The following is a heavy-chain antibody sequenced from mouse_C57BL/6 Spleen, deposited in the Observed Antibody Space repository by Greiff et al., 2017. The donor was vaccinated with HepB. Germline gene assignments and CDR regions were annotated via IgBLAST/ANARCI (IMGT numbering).Heavy chain of an antibody. Sequence: QVQLKQPGAELVRPGSSVKLSCKASGYTFTSYWMHWVQQRPIQGLEWIGNIDPSDSDTHYNQKFKDKATLTVDKSSSTAYMQLSSLTSEDSAVYYCAKGGYDYGWYFDVWGTGTTVTVSS. CDR3: AKGGYDYGWYFDV. CDR2: IDPSDSDT. J-gene: IGHJ1*03. V-gene: IGHV1-52*01. D-gene: IGHD2-4*01. CDR1: GYTFTSYW.